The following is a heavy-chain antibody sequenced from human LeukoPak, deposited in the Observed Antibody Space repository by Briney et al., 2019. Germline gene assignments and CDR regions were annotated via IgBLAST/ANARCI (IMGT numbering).Heavy chain of an antibody. CDR2: IKPDGSEK. CDR3: SRSGGY. CDR1: GFTFSTYW. V-gene: IGHV3-7*01. Sequence: GGSLRLSCAASGFTFSTYWMNWVRQAPGKGLEWVANIKPDGSEKYFVDSVKGRFTIPRDNAKNSLYLQMNSLRAEDTAVYYCSRSGGYWGQGTPVTVSS. D-gene: IGHD1-26*01. J-gene: IGHJ4*02.